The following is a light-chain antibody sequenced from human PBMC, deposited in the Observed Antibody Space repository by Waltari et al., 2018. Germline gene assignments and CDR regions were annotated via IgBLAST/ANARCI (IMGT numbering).Light chain of an antibody. CDR1: QSLLYSDGKTY. V-gene: IGKV2D-29*01. J-gene: IGKJ2*01. CDR2: AVS. CDR3: MQAIQPLYT. Sequence: DVVMTQTPLSLSVTPGQPASISCKSSQSLLYSDGKTYLYWYLQNPGQPPQLLIHAVSNRFSGVSDRFSGSGSGTDFTLTISRVEAEDVGVYYCMQAIQPLYTFGQGTKLEI.